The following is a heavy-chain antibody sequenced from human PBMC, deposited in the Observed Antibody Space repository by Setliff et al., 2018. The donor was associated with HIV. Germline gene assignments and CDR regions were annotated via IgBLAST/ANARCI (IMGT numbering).Heavy chain of an antibody. J-gene: IGHJ4*01. CDR2: ISGRDGRT. Sequence: GSLRLSCAASGFTFSSYAMTWVRQAPGKGLEWVSTISGRDGRTYYADSVKGRFTISRDSSKNTLYLQMNSLRAEDTAVYYCASFYGDYGYWGHGTQVTVSS. CDR3: ASFYGDYGY. CDR1: GFTFSSYA. V-gene: IGHV3-23*01. D-gene: IGHD3-10*01.